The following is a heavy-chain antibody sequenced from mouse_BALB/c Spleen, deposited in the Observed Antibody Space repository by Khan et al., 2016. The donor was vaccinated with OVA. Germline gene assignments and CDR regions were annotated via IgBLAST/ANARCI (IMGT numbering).Heavy chain of an antibody. Sequence: EVQLQQSGAELVKPGASVKLSWTASDFNIKDTYIHWVKERPEQGPEWIGRIDPANGDTKYDPKFQGKATITADTSSNTAYLQISSLTSEDTAVYDCATLYGSPFTYWGQGTLVTVSA. J-gene: IGHJ3*01. CDR2: IDPANGDT. CDR1: DFNIKDTY. CDR3: ATLYGSPFTY. D-gene: IGHD2-1*01. V-gene: IGHV14-3*02.